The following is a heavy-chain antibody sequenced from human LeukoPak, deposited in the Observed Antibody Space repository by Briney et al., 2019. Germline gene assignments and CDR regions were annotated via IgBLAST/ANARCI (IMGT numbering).Heavy chain of an antibody. Sequence: SETLSLTCTVSGGSISSYYWSWIRQPPGKGLEWIGYIYYSGSTNYNPSLKSRVTISVDTSKNQFSLKLSSVTAADTAVYYCARDSRWAGDYFDYWGQGTLVTVSS. V-gene: IGHV4-59*01. D-gene: IGHD1-26*01. J-gene: IGHJ4*02. CDR1: GGSISSYY. CDR2: IYYSGST. CDR3: ARDSRWAGDYFDY.